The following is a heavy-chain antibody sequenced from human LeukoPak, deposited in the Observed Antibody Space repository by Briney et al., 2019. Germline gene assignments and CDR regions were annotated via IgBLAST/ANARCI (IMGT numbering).Heavy chain of an antibody. J-gene: IGHJ6*04. Sequence: GSLRLSCAASGFTFSSYAMSWVRQAPGKGLEWVSVISGSGGSTYYTDSVKGRFTISRDNSKNTPYLQMNSLRAEDTAVYYCAKRVAYDYGMDVWGKGTTVTVSS. CDR1: GFTFSSYA. CDR3: AKRVAYDYGMDV. V-gene: IGHV3-23*01. CDR2: ISGSGGST.